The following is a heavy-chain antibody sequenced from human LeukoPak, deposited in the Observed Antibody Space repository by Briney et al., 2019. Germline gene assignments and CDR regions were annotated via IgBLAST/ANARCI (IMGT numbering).Heavy chain of an antibody. D-gene: IGHD3-10*01. CDR3: ARDSGVRGVTITSEWFDP. V-gene: IGHV3-21*01. J-gene: IGHJ5*02. CDR1: GFTFSSYS. Sequence: PGGSLRLSCAASGFTFSSYSMNWVRQAPGKGLEWVSSISRSSGHIYYADSLKGRFTISRDNAKNSLYLQMNSLRAEDTAVYYCARDSGVRGVTITSEWFDPWGQGTLVTVSS. CDR2: ISRSSGHI.